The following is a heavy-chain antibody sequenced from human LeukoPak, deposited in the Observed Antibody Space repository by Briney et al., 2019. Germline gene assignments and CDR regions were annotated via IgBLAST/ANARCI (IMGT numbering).Heavy chain of an antibody. CDR1: GYTFTGYD. CDR2: INPNSGGT. CDR3: ARELGRFYNWYFDL. Sequence: ASVKVSCKASGYTFTGYDMHWVRQAPGQRLEWVGWINPNSGGTHYAQKFQGRVTMTRDTSISTAYMEVSRLGSDDTAVYYCARELGRFYNWYFDLWGRGTLVTVSS. V-gene: IGHV1-2*02. J-gene: IGHJ2*01. D-gene: IGHD3-3*01.